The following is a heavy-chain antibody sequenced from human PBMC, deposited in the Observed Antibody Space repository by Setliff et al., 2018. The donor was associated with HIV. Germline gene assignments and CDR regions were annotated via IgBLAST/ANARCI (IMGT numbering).Heavy chain of an antibody. J-gene: IGHJ4*02. CDR2: INFSGTT. Sequence: PSETLSLTCGVFRGPFSGYFWSWIRQSPGRGLEWIGEINFSGTTNYNPSLKSRVTISIDTSKEWFSLQLTSVTRADTATYYCVRGGGEHYDFLSGHYTPWGDFWGQGTLVTVSS. V-gene: IGHV4-34*01. CDR1: RGPFSGYF. D-gene: IGHD3-3*01. CDR3: VRGGGEHYDFLSGHYTPWGDF.